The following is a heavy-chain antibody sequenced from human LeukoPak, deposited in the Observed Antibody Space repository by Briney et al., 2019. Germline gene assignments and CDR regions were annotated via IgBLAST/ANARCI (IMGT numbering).Heavy chain of an antibody. CDR1: GFTLSSYA. V-gene: IGHV3-30-3*01. CDR3: ARARPYDYVWGSYSY. CDR2: ISYDGSNK. D-gene: IGHD3-16*01. Sequence: PGRSLRLSCAASGFTLSSYAMHWVRQAPGKGPEWVAVISYDGSNKYYADSVKGRFTTSRDNSKNTLYLQMNSLRAEDTAVYYCARARPYDYVWGSYSYWGQGTLATVSS. J-gene: IGHJ4*02.